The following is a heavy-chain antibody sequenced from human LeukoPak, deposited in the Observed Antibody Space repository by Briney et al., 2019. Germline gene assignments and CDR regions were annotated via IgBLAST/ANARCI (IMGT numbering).Heavy chain of an antibody. J-gene: IGHJ6*03. CDR1: GGSISSGDYY. CDR3: ARRDYDYVWGSQHYYMDV. Sequence: PSQTLSLTCTVSGGSISSGDYYWSWIRQPPGKGLEWIGEINHSGSTNYNPSLKSRVTISVDTSKNQFSLKLSSVTAADTAVYYCARRDYDYVWGSQHYYMDVWGKGTTVTVSS. V-gene: IGHV4-30-4*01. CDR2: INHSGST. D-gene: IGHD3-16*01.